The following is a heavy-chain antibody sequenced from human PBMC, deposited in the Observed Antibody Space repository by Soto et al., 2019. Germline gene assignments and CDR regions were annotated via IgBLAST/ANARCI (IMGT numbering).Heavy chain of an antibody. CDR1: GGSISSYY. CDR2: IYYSGST. V-gene: IGHV4-59*01. Sequence: SETLSLTCTVSGGSISSYYWIWIRQPPGKGLEWIGYIYYSGSTNYNPSLKSRVTISVDTSKNQFSLKLSSVTAADTAVYYCARGGKLGDAFDIWGQGTMVTVSS. D-gene: IGHD7-27*01. CDR3: ARGGKLGDAFDI. J-gene: IGHJ3*02.